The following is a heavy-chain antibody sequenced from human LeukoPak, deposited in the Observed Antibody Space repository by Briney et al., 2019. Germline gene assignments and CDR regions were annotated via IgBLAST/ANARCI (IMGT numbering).Heavy chain of an antibody. V-gene: IGHV1-46*01. D-gene: IGHD5-18*01. CDR1: GYTFTSYY. Sequence: ASVKVSCKASGYTFTSYYIHWVRQAPGQGLEWMGIINPSSGSTSYAQKFQGRVTMTRDRSTSTVYMELSRLRSEDTAIYYCATYRQVLLPFESWGQGTLVTVSS. CDR3: ATYRQVLLPFES. CDR2: INPSSGST. J-gene: IGHJ4*02.